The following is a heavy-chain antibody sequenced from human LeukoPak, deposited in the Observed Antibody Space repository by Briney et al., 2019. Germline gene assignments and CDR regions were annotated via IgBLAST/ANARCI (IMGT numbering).Heavy chain of an antibody. Sequence: GGSLRLSCAPSGFTFSNHAIHWVRQAPGKGLDWVAVVSFDGSKKYYADSVKGRFTISRDNSKNPLYLQMNTLRPDDTTVYYCTRAKRGPFDYWGQGTLVTVSS. J-gene: IGHJ4*01. CDR3: TRAKRGPFDY. CDR2: VSFDGSKK. V-gene: IGHV3-30-3*01. CDR1: GFTFSNHA.